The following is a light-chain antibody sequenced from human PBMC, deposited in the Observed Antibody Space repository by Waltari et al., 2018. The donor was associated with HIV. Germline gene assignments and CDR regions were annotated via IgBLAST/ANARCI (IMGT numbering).Light chain of an antibody. V-gene: IGLV1-47*01. CDR1: ASNIGSNY. J-gene: IGLJ3*02. CDR2: RDN. Sequence: QSVLTQPPSASGTPGQRVTISCSGSASNIGSNYVCWFQQLPGTAPKLLIYRDNQRPSGIPDRFSGSKSGTSASLAISGLRSEDEADYYCAAWDDRLRGVFGGGTKLTVL. CDR3: AAWDDRLRGV.